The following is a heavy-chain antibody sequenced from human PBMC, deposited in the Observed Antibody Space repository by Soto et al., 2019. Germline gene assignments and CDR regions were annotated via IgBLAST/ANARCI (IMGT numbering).Heavy chain of an antibody. CDR3: ARGPMSCTSSSCPYFFDY. J-gene: IGHJ4*02. Sequence: QVQLVQSGAEVKKPGASVKVSCKASGYTFTNYDINWVRQATGQGLEWMGWMNPNSGNTGYAQKRQGRVTMTRNTPMSTASMELSSLRSEDTAVYYCARGPMSCTSSSCPYFFDYWAQGTLVTVSS. CDR1: GYTFTNYD. CDR2: MNPNSGNT. D-gene: IGHD2-2*01. V-gene: IGHV1-8*01.